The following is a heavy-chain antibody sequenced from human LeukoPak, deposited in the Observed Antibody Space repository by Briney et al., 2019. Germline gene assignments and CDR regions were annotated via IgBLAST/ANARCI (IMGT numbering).Heavy chain of an antibody. D-gene: IGHD3/OR15-3a*01. Sequence: SETLSLTCTVSGYSISSGYYWGWIRQPPGKGLECIGSVYDSGSTYYNPSLKSRVTISVDTSKNQFSLKLSSVTAADTAVYYCARVWEFGLVIRPYYNWFDPWGQGTLVTVSS. V-gene: IGHV4-38-2*02. CDR3: ARVWEFGLVIRPYYNWFDP. J-gene: IGHJ5*02. CDR2: VYDSGST. CDR1: GYSISSGYY.